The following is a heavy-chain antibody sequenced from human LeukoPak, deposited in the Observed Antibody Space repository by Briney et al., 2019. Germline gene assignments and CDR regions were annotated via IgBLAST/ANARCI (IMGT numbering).Heavy chain of an antibody. V-gene: IGHV4-34*01. Sequence: SETLTLTCAVYGGSFSGYYWSWISQPPGKGLEWIGEINHSGSTNYNPSLKSRVTISVDTSKNQFSLKLSSVTAADTAVYYCARRFPGYCSSTSCYRPRAYYYYGMDVWGQGTTVTVSS. J-gene: IGHJ6*02. D-gene: IGHD2-2*01. CDR3: ARRFPGYCSSTSCYRPRAYYYYGMDV. CDR2: INHSGST. CDR1: GGSFSGYY.